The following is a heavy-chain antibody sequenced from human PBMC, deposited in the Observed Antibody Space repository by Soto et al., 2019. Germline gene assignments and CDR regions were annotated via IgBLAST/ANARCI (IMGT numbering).Heavy chain of an antibody. D-gene: IGHD3-9*01. V-gene: IGHV3-48*02. CDR3: VRDRDWAFDI. Sequence: LRLSCAASGYALRDYSMNWVRQAPGKGLGWVSYTGTRRKYTFYADSVRGRFTISRDDARNSVYLQLNSLRDEDTAVYYCVRDRDWAFDIWGQGTMVTVSS. J-gene: IGHJ3*02. CDR2: TGTRRKYT. CDR1: GYALRDYS.